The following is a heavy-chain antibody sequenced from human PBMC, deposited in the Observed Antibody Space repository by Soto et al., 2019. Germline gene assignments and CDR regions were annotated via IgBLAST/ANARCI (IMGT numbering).Heavy chain of an antibody. V-gene: IGHV1-69*01. J-gene: IGHJ3*02. D-gene: IGHD1-26*01. CDR2: IIPILGSA. Sequence: QVQLVQSGAEVKKPGSSVKVSCKASGGSFSSNAISWVRQAPGQGLEWMGGIIPILGSANYAQKFQDRLTITADGSRTTTYMELNSLRSEDAAVYYCASRERVDAFDIWGQGTLVTVSS. CDR3: ASRERVDAFDI. CDR1: GGSFSSNA.